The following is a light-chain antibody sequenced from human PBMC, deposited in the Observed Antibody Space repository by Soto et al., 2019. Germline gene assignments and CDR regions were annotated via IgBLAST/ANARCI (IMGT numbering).Light chain of an antibody. Sequence: IGLTQYACTLSLSPADRATLSCRASQLFXSGNLAGYQQKPGQAPRLLXDGASGSANGIPDRLSGSGSGTDFSRTISRLEPEDGACYYCQQYGIATITVGGGTKVDIK. J-gene: IGKJ4*02. CDR3: QQYGIATIT. V-gene: IGKV3-20*01. CDR1: QLFXSGN. CDR2: GAS.